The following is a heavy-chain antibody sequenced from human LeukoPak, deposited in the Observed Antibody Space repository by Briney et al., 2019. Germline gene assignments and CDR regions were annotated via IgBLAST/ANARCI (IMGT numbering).Heavy chain of an antibody. CDR2: IIPIFGTA. CDR3: ARELAVYGDYGLEYYYGMDV. Sequence: SVKVSCKASGGTFSSYAISWVRQAPGQGLEWVGGIIPIFGTANYAQKFQGRVTITADESTSTAYMELSSLRSEDTAVYYCARELAVYGDYGLEYYYGMDVWGQGTTVTVSS. J-gene: IGHJ6*02. V-gene: IGHV1-69*13. CDR1: GGTFSSYA. D-gene: IGHD4-17*01.